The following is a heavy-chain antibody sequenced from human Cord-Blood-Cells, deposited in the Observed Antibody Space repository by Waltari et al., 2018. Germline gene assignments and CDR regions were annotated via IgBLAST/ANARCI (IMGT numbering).Heavy chain of an antibody. V-gene: IGHV1-3*01. CDR2: INAGNGNT. CDR1: GYTFTSYA. Sequence: QVQLVQSGAEVKKPGASVKVSCKASGYTFTSYAMHWVRQAPGQRLEWMGWINAGNGNTKYSQKFQGRVTITRDTSASTAYMELSSLRSEDTAVYYCAREIPDSSSWYGAFDIWGQGTMVTVSS. D-gene: IGHD6-13*01. CDR3: AREIPDSSSWYGAFDI. J-gene: IGHJ3*02.